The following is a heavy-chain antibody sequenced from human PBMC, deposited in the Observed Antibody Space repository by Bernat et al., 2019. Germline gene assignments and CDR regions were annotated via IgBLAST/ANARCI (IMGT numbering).Heavy chain of an antibody. Sequence: QVQLVESGGGVVQTERSQRLSCEASKFTFSSYGMHWVRQAPGKGLEWVAVIWHDGSNENYADSVKGRFTISRDNSKNTLYLRMNNLRAEDTAVYYCARVSLYGAPASGMDVWGQGTTVTVSS. J-gene: IGHJ6*02. CDR1: KFTFSSYG. CDR3: ARVSLYGAPASGMDV. V-gene: IGHV3-33*01. D-gene: IGHD4-17*01. CDR2: IWHDGSNE.